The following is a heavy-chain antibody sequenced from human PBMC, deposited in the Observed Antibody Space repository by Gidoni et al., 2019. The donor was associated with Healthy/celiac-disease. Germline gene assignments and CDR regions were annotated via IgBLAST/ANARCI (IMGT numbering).Heavy chain of an antibody. V-gene: IGHV1-69*02. J-gene: IGHJ6*02. Sequence: QVQLVQSGAEVMKPGSSVQVSCKASAGTFSSHTISRLRQVPGQGLEWMGRIIPILDIANYAQKFQSRITMTADKSANTAYMGLSSVRSEYTAVYCCASSSYLERYYYYYYGMDVWGQGTTVTVS. CDR1: AGTFSSHT. D-gene: IGHD1-1*01. CDR3: ASSSYLERYYYYYYGMDV. CDR2: IIPILDIA.